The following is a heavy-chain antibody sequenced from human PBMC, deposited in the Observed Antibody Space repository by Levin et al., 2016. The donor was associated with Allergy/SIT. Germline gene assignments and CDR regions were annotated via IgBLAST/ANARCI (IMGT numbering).Heavy chain of an antibody. CDR2: INPTGDTP. Sequence: WVRQAPGQGLEWMGIINPTGDTPIYAQRFQGRVTMTRDTSTSTLYLELSGLTSEDTAVYYCARGRVYGGNHEFDYWGQGTLVTVSS. D-gene: IGHD4-23*01. CDR3: ARGRVYGGNHEFDY. V-gene: IGHV1-46*01. J-gene: IGHJ4*02.